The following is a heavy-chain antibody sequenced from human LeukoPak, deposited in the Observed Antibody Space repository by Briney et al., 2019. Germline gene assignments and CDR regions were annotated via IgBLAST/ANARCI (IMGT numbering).Heavy chain of an antibody. D-gene: IGHD2-15*01. CDR2: INHSGST. V-gene: IGHV4-34*01. CDR1: GGSFSGYY. Sequence: SETLSLTCAVYGGSFSGYYWSWIRQPPGKGLEWIGEINHSGSTNYNPSLKSRVTISVDTSKNQFSLKLSSVTAADTAAYYCARGPRFRPGGTLNPWGQGTLVTVSS. CDR3: ARGPRFRPGGTLNP. J-gene: IGHJ5*02.